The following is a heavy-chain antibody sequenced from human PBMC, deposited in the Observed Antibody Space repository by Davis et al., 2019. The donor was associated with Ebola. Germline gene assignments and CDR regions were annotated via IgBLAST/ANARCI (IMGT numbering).Heavy chain of an antibody. D-gene: IGHD3-16*01. CDR2: ISGSGGST. CDR1: GFTFSSYA. CDR3: VKDLGPGVDYYYGMDV. V-gene: IGHV3-23*01. Sequence: GESLKISCAASGFTFSSYAMSWVRQAPGKGLEWVSAISGSGGSTYYADSVKGRFTISRDNAKSSLYLQMKSLRAEDTALYYCVKDLGPGVDYYYGMDVWGQGTTVTVSS. J-gene: IGHJ6*02.